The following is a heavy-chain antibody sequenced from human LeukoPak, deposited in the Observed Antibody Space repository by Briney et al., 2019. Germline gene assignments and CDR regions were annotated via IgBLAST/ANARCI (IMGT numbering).Heavy chain of an antibody. CDR2: ISAYNGNT. Sequence: ASVKVSCKASGYTFTSYGISWVRQAPGQGLEWMGWISAYNGNTNYAQKLQGRVTMTTDTSTCTAYMELRSLRSDDTAVYYCVRDQYYDFWSGSTYWGQGTLVTVSS. V-gene: IGHV1-18*01. D-gene: IGHD3-3*01. CDR1: GYTFTSYG. CDR3: VRDQYYDFWSGSTY. J-gene: IGHJ4*02.